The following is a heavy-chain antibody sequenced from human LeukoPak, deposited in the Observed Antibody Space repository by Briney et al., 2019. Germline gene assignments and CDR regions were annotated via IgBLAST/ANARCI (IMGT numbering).Heavy chain of an antibody. Sequence: KPSETLSPTCAVYGGSFSGYYWSWIRQPPGKGLEWIGEINHSGSTNYNPSLKSRVTISVDTSKNQFSLKLSSVTAADTAVYYCAVDAGPYYYDSSGAPWGQGTLVTVSS. CDR2: INHSGST. V-gene: IGHV4-34*01. CDR1: GGSFSGYY. J-gene: IGHJ5*02. CDR3: AVDAGPYYYDSSGAP. D-gene: IGHD3-22*01.